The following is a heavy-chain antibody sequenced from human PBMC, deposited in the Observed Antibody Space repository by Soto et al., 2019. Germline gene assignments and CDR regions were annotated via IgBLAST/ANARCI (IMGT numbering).Heavy chain of an antibody. J-gene: IGHJ4*02. D-gene: IGHD2-15*01. CDR2: ISYDGSNK. CDR1: GFTFSSYA. V-gene: IGHV3-30-3*01. CDR3: ARDHSTGSSYYFDY. Sequence: QVQLVESGGGVVQPGRSLRLSCAASGFTFSSYAMHWVRQAPGKGLEWVAVISYDGSNKYYADSVKGRFTISRDNSKSTLYLQMNSLRAEDTAVYYCARDHSTGSSYYFDYWGQGTLVTVSS.